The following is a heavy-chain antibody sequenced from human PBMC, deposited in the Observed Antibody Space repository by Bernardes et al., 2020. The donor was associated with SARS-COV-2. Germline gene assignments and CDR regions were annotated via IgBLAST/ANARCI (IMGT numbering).Heavy chain of an antibody. CDR1: GFTFSDYY. D-gene: IGHD3-10*01. V-gene: IGHV3-11*01. J-gene: IGHJ6*02. CDR3: ARPYYYGSGSYYKGYYYYYGMDV. CDR2: ISSSGSTI. Sequence: GGSLRLSCAASGFTFSDYYMSWIRQAPGKGLEWVSYISSSGSTIYYADSVKGRFTISRDNAKNSLYLQMNSLRAEDTAVYYCARPYYYGSGSYYKGYYYYYGMDVWGQWTTVTVSS.